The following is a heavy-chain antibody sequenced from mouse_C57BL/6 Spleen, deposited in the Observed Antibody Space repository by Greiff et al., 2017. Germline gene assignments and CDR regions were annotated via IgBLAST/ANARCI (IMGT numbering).Heavy chain of an antibody. CDR3: ARGGDGTPFAY. J-gene: IGHJ3*01. V-gene: IGHV1-42*01. CDR2: INPSTGGT. D-gene: IGHD1-1*01. Sequence: VQLQQSGPELVKPGASVKISCKASGYSFTGYYMNWVKQSPEKSLEWIGEINPSTGGTTYNQKFKAKATLTVDKSSSTAYMQLKSLTSEDSAVYYCARGGDGTPFAYWGQGTLVTVSA. CDR1: GYSFTGYY.